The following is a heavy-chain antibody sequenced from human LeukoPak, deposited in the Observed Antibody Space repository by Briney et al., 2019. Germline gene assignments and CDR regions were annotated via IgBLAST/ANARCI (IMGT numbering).Heavy chain of an antibody. CDR2: FSGGASHP. V-gene: IGHV3-23*01. CDR1: GFSFSSYA. J-gene: IGHJ4*02. Sequence: GGSLRLSCVASGFSFSSYAMSWFRQSPGKGLEWVSAFSGGASHPYYADSVKGRFSISRDNSKNTLYLQMNSLRVEDTAVYYCAKKRGPVAGRDLFDYWGQGTLVTVSS. D-gene: IGHD6-19*01. CDR3: AKKRGPVAGRDLFDY.